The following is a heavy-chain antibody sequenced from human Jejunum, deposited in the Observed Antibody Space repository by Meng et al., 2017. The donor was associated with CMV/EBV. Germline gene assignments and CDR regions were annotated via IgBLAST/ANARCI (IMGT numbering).Heavy chain of an antibody. D-gene: IGHD4-11*01. CDR3: ARDVGYTVTAPFDY. V-gene: IGHV3-23*01. Sequence: SGFAFSSPAMSWVRQVPGKRPAWVAGISGAGLATYYADSVKGRFTISRDNSNNTLFLQMNGLRGDDTAVYYCARDVGYTVTAPFDYWGQGSVVTVSS. J-gene: IGHJ4*02. CDR2: ISGAGLAT. CDR1: GFAFSSPA.